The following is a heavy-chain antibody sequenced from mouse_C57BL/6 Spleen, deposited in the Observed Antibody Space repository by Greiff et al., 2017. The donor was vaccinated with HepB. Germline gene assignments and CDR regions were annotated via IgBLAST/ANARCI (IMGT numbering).Heavy chain of an antibody. J-gene: IGHJ1*03. Sequence: QVQLQQSGPELVKPGASVKISCKASGYAFSSSWMNWVKQRPGKGLEWIGRIYPGDGDTNYNGKFKGKATLTADKSSSTAYMQLSSLTSEDSAVYFCARVLGYFDVWGTGTTVTVSS. V-gene: IGHV1-82*01. CDR1: GYAFSSSW. CDR2: IYPGDGDT. CDR3: ARVLGYFDV. D-gene: IGHD4-1*01.